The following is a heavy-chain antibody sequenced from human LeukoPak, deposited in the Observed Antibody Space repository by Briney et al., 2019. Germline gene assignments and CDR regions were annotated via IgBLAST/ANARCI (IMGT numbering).Heavy chain of an antibody. CDR1: GFTFSSDG. D-gene: IGHD2-21*01. V-gene: IGHV3-23*01. J-gene: IGHJ4*02. CDR2: TSSSDAGT. CDR3: AKAPVTSCRGAYCYPFDS. Sequence: PGGSLRLSCAASGFTFSSDGMSWVRQTPGKGLEWVAATSSSDAGTYHADSVRGRFTISRDNSKNTLYLQMNSLRAEDGAVYFCAKAPVTSCRGAYCYPFDSWGQGTLVTVSS.